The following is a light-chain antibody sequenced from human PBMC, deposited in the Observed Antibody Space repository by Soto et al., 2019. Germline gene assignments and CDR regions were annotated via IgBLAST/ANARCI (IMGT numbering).Light chain of an antibody. Sequence: DIQLTQSPPSLSASVGDRVTITCRASQTINNYVNWYQQEPGKAPKLLIYGASSLQSGVPSRFSGCGFGTDFTLTISSLQPEDFVIYYCQQTYSTPYIFGGGTKLDI. V-gene: IGKV1-39*01. J-gene: IGKJ2*01. CDR2: GAS. CDR1: QTINNY. CDR3: QQTYSTPYI.